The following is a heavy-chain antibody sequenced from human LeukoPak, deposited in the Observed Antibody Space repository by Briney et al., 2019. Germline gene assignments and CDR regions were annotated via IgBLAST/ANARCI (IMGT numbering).Heavy chain of an antibody. V-gene: IGHV1-69*13. Sequence: SVKVSCKASGGTFSSYAISWVRQAPGQGLEWMGGIIPIFGTANYAQKFQGRVTITADESTSTAYMELSRLRSDDTAVYYCFTYYYGSGSYYFDYWGQGTLVTVSS. D-gene: IGHD3-10*01. J-gene: IGHJ4*02. CDR3: FTYYYGSGSYYFDY. CDR2: IIPIFGTA. CDR1: GGTFSSYA.